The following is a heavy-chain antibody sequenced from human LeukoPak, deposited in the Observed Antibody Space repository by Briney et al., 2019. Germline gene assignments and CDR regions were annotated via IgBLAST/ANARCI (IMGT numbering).Heavy chain of an antibody. V-gene: IGHV3-66*02. J-gene: IGHJ4*02. CDR3: AGRRVLDASFDY. CDR2: IYSGDNT. Sequence: GGSLRLSCAASGFTVSNNYMSWVRQAPGKGLEWVSVIYSGDNTYYLESVKGRFTISRDNSKNTLFLQMNRLRADDTAVYYCAGRRVLDASFDYWGQGTLVAVSS. CDR1: GFTVSNNY. D-gene: IGHD3-16*01.